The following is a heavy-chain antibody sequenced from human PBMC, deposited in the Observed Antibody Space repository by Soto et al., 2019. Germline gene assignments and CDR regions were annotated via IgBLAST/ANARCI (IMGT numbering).Heavy chain of an antibody. CDR2: INPYSGGT. V-gene: IGHV1-2*02. D-gene: IGHD3-10*02. CDR1: GYTFTDYY. Sequence: QVQLVQSGAEVQKPGASVKVSCRASGYTFTDYYIHWVRQAPGHGLEYMGWINPYSGGTNFPQKFQGRGTMTRHTSMSTAFMELSRLTSDDTAVYYCAITLIQLFSDSFASWGQGTLVTVSS. J-gene: IGHJ4*02. CDR3: AITLIQLFSDSFAS.